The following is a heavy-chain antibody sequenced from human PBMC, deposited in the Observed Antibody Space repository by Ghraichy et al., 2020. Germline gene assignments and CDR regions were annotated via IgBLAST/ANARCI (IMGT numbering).Heavy chain of an antibody. Sequence: SETLSLTCTVSGGSISSYYWSWIRQPPGKGLEWIGYIYYSGSTNYNPSLKSRVTISVDTSKNQFSLKLSSVTAADTAVYYCARVARYGSSWIDYWGQGTLVTVSS. D-gene: IGHD6-13*01. CDR2: IYYSGST. V-gene: IGHV4-59*01. CDR3: ARVARYGSSWIDY. J-gene: IGHJ4*02. CDR1: GGSISSYY.